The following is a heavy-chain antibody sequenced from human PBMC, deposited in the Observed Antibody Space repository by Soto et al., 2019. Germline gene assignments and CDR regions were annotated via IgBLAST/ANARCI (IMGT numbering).Heavy chain of an antibody. CDR3: ATMIRGLIHWLDP. V-gene: IGHV1-8*01. CDR2: MYPNNGQT. D-gene: IGHD3-16*01. J-gene: IGHJ5*02. Sequence: QVQLVQSGAEVKRPGASVKVSCKASGDTFSNFDFNWVRQATGQGSEWMGWMYPNNGQTAYARTFQGRVTMTWNSSTSTAYMELSSLTSEDTAVYYCATMIRGLIHWLDPWGQGTLVTVSS. CDR1: GDTFSNFD.